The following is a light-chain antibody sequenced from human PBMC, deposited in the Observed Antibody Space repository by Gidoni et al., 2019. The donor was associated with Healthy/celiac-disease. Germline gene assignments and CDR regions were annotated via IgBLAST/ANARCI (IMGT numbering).Light chain of an antibody. CDR1: SSDVGGYNY. V-gene: IGLV2-14*01. CDR2: DVS. J-gene: IGLJ2*01. Sequence: QSALTQPASVSGSPGPSITISCTGTSSDVGGYNYVSWYQQHPGKAPKLMIYDVSNRPPGVSNRFSGSKSGNTASLTISGLQAEDEADYYCSSYTSSSTPVVFGGGTKLTVL. CDR3: SSYTSSSTPVV.